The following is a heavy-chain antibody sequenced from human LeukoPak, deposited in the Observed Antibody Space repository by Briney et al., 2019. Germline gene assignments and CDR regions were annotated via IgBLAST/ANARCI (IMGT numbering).Heavy chain of an antibody. CDR2: ISAYNGNT. CDR1: GYTFTSYG. V-gene: IGHV1-18*01. D-gene: IGHD6-19*01. Sequence: ASVKVSCKASGYTFTSYGISWVRQAPGQGLEWMGWISAYNGNTNYAQKLQGRVTMTTDTSTSTPYMELRSLRSDDTAVYYCARSLQWLVRRSDAFDIWGQGTMVTVSS. CDR3: ARSLQWLVRRSDAFDI. J-gene: IGHJ3*02.